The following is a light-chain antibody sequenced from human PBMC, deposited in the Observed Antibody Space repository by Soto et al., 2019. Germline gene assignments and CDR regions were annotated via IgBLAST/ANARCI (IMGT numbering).Light chain of an antibody. V-gene: IGKV1-39*01. J-gene: IGKJ1*01. CDR2: AAS. Sequence: DIQMIQSQSSLSASVGERVTITCRASQSISSYLNWYQQKPGKAPKLLIYAASSLQSGVPSRFSGSGSGTDFTLTISSLQPEDFATYSCQQSYSTLTWTFGQRTQVDIK. CDR3: QQSYSTLTWT. CDR1: QSISSY.